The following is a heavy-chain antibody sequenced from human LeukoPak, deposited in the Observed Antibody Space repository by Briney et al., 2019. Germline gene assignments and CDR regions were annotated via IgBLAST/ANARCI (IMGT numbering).Heavy chain of an antibody. CDR3: ARMPWSFDY. CDR1: GGSFSGYY. V-gene: IGHV4-34*01. Sequence: SETLSLTCAVYGGSFSGYYWSWIRQPPGKGLEWIGEINHSGSTNYSPSLKSRLTISVDTSNNQFSLRLSSVTAADTAVYYCARMPWSFDYWGQGTLVTVSS. D-gene: IGHD2-2*01. CDR2: INHSGST. J-gene: IGHJ4*02.